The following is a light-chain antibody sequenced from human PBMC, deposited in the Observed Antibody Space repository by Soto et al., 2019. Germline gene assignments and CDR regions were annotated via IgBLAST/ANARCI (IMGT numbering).Light chain of an antibody. CDR1: TSNIGNNY. CDR2: DNN. V-gene: IGLV1-51*01. J-gene: IGLJ2*01. Sequence: QSVLTQPPSVSAAPGQRATISCSGSTSNIGNNYVAWYQQLPGTAPKLVIYDNNRRPSGIPHRFSGSKSGTSATLGITGLQTGDEADYYCGTWDSSLSAVVFGGGTKLTVL. CDR3: GTWDSSLSAVV.